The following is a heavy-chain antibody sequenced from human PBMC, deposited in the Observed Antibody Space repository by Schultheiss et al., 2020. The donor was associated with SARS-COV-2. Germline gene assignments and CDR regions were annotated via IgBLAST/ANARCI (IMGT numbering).Heavy chain of an antibody. CDR2: IYTSGST. D-gene: IGHD6-6*01. V-gene: IGHV4-39*01. Sequence: SETLSLTCTVSGGSVSSGSYYWGWIRQPPGKGLEWIGRIYTSGSTNYNPSLKSRVTISVDTSKNQFSLKLSSVTAADTAVYYCARHEYSSSYVDYWGQGTLVTVSS. CDR1: GGSVSSGSYY. J-gene: IGHJ4*02. CDR3: ARHEYSSSYVDY.